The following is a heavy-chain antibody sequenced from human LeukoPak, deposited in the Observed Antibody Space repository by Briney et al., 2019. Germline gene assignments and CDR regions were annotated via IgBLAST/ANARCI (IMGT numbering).Heavy chain of an antibody. V-gene: IGHV1-18*01. CDR3: ARDRGAPIYGMDV. Sequence: ASVKVSCKASGYTFTSYGISWVRQAPGQGLEWMGWISAYNGNTNYAQKLQGRVTMTTDTSTSTAYMEPRSLRSDDTAVYYCARDRGAPIYGMDVWGQGTTVPVSS. CDR1: GYTFTSYG. D-gene: IGHD4/OR15-4a*01. CDR2: ISAYNGNT. J-gene: IGHJ6*02.